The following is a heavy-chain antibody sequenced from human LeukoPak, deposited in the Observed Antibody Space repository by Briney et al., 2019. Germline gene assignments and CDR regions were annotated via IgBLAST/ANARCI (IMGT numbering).Heavy chain of an antibody. V-gene: IGHV3-21*01. CDR2: ISSSSSYI. CDR3: ARGGYGAHMG. J-gene: IGHJ4*02. D-gene: IGHD4-17*01. CDR1: GFTFSSYS. Sequence: PGGSLRLSCAASGFTFSSYSMNWVRQAPGKGLEWVSSISSSSSYIYYADSVKGRFTISRDNAKNKFYLQMNSLRADDSAVYYCARGGYGAHMGWGQGILVTVSS.